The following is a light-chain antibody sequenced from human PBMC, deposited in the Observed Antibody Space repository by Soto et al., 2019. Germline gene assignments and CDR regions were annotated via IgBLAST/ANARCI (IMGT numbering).Light chain of an antibody. CDR3: SSYATSSVV. CDR2: DVN. V-gene: IGLV2-14*03. Sequence: QSALTQPASVSGSPGQSIAISCTGTSSDVGAYNHGSWYQQHPGKAPKIMIYDVNSRPPGVSDRFSGSKSGNTASLTSSGLQAEDEADYYCSSYATSSVVFGGGTKLTVL. J-gene: IGLJ2*01. CDR1: SSDVGAYNH.